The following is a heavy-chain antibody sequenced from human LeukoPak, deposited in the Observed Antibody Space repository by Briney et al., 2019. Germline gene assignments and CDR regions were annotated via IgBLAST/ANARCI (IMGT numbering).Heavy chain of an antibody. CDR1: GFTFSSYS. CDR3: AKAYPYYYYSMEV. J-gene: IGHJ6*03. V-gene: IGHV3-21*04. CDR2: ISSSSSYI. Sequence: GGSLRLSCAASGFTFSSYSMNWVRQAPGKGLEWVSSISSSSSYIYYADSVKGRFTISRDNAKNSLYLQMNSLRAEDTALYYCAKAYPYYYYSMEVWGKGTTVTVSS.